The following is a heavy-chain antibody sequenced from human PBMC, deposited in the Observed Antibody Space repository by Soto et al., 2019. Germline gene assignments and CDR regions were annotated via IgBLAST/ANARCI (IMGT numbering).Heavy chain of an antibody. Sequence: VGSLRLSCVASGFTLSNYAMSWVRQAPGKGLEWVSTIRGSGSSTYYTDSVKGRFTISRDNARNTLHLQMNSLRAEDTALYYCAKRQYYDFWSDYTHQFFDYWGQGTLVTVSS. V-gene: IGHV3-23*01. CDR1: GFTLSNYA. CDR2: IRGSGSST. J-gene: IGHJ4*02. CDR3: AKRQYYDFWSDYTHQFFDY. D-gene: IGHD3-3*01.